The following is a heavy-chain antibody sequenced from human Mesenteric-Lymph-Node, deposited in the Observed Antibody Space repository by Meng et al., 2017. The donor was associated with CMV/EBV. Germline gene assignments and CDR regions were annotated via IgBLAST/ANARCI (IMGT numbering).Heavy chain of an antibody. V-gene: IGHV1-46*01. Sequence: SGYTCISYYRHWVRQAPGQGPEWMGIINPNGGSTSYEQKVQGRVTMTRDTSTSTVYMELSSLRAEDTAVYYCARVGSMVRGVIFDYWGRGTMVTVSS. D-gene: IGHD3-10*01. CDR3: ARVGSMVRGVIFDY. CDR2: INPNGGST. J-gene: IGHJ4*02. CDR1: GYTCISYY.